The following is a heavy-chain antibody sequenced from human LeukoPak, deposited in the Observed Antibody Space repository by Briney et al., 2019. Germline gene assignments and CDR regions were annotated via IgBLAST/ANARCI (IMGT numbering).Heavy chain of an antibody. CDR2: IFYSGST. D-gene: IGHD1-26*01. J-gene: IGHJ4*02. CDR1: GGSISGYY. CDR3: ARGEWDLLFDY. Sequence: SETLSLTRTVSGGSISGYYWSWIRQPPGKGLEWIGYIFYSGSTNYNPSLKSRVTISVDTSKNQFSLKLSSVTAADTAVYYCARGEWDLLFDYWGQRTLVTVSS. V-gene: IGHV4-59*01.